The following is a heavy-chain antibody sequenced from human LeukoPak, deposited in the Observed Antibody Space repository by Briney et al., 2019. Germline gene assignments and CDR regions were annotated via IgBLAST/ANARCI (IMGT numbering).Heavy chain of an antibody. J-gene: IGHJ6*02. CDR3: ARVASKGGMDV. CDR1: GGSIGSYH. D-gene: IGHD5/OR15-5a*01. V-gene: IGHV4-59*01. CDR2: VHYTWDT. Sequence: SETLSLTCSVSGGSIGSYHWSWIRQPPGKGLEWIGHVHYTWDTKYNPSLTGRVSISLDRSKNQFSLSLTSVTAADTAVYYCARVASKGGMDVWGQGTTVTVSS.